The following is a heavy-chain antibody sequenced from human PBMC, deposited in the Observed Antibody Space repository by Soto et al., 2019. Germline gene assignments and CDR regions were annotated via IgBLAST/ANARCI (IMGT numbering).Heavy chain of an antibody. CDR3: AVPSGSFYLPLNY. J-gene: IGHJ4*02. Sequence: PGGSLRLSCAASGFAFNNYDMTWVRQAPGKGLEWLSVISGSGGSTYYADSMKGRFTISRDNSEKTIFLQMNSLRAEDTAIYYCAVPSGSFYLPLNYWGQGTLVTVSS. CDR2: ISGSGGST. V-gene: IGHV3-23*01. CDR1: GFAFNNYD. D-gene: IGHD3-10*01.